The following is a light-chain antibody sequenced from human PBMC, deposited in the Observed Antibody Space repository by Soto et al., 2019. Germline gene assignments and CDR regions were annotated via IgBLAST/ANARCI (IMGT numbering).Light chain of an antibody. V-gene: IGLV2-14*01. CDR2: EVS. CDR3: SSYTRSSTVI. CDR1: SSDIGGYNY. Sequence: QSVLTQPASVSGSPGQSITISCTGTSSDIGGYNYVSWYQQHPGKAPKLMIYEVSNRPSGLSNRFSGSKSGNTASLTISGLQAEDEADYYCSSYTRSSTVIFGGGTKVTVL. J-gene: IGLJ2*01.